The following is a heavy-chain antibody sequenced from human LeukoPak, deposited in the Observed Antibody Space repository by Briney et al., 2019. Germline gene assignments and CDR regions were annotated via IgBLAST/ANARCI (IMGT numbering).Heavy chain of an antibody. Sequence: ASVKVSCKASGYTFTGYYMHWVRQASGQGLEWMGWINPKSGGTNYAQKFQGRVTMTRDTSISTAYMELSRPRSDDTAVYYCARAPTMDTATGIDYWGQGTLVTVSS. J-gene: IGHJ4*02. CDR3: ARAPTMDTATGIDY. D-gene: IGHD5-18*01. CDR2: INPKSGGT. V-gene: IGHV1-2*02. CDR1: GYTFTGYY.